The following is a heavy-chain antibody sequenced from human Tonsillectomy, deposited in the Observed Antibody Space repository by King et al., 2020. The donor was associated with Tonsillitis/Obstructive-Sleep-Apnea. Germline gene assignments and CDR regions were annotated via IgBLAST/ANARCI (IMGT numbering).Heavy chain of an antibody. CDR1: GFTFSSYA. V-gene: IGHV3-30*04. CDR2: ISYDGSNK. Sequence: VQLVESGGGVVQPGRSLRLSCAASGFTFSSYAIHWVRQAPGKGLEWVAVISYDGSNKYYADSVKGRFNISRDNSKNTLDLQMYSLRAEDTAVYYSAREGIYDSSGYADTFDIWGQGTLVTVSS. J-gene: IGHJ3*02. D-gene: IGHD3-22*01. CDR3: AREGIYDSSGYADTFDI.